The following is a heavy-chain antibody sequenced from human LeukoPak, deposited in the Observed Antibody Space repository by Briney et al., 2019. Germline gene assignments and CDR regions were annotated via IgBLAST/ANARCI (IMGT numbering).Heavy chain of an antibody. D-gene: IGHD1-26*01. J-gene: IGHJ6*02. V-gene: IGHV4-39*01. CDR2: VYYSGRT. CDR1: GGSISSSSHS. Sequence: RASETLSLTCTVSGGSISSSSHSWGWIRQPPGKGLEWIGSVYYSGRTYYNPSLKSRVTISVDTSKNQFSLKLSSVTAADTAVYYCANHGVYSGSYSMDVWGQGTTVIVSS. CDR3: ANHGVYSGSYSMDV.